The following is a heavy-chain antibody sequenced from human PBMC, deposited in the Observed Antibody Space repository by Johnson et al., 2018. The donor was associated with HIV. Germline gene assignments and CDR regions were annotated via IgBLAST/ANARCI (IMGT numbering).Heavy chain of an antibody. CDR3: AKDLRVFDWFNAYDAFDI. CDR1: GFTFSSYA. D-gene: IGHD3-9*01. V-gene: IGHV3-30*04. CDR2: ISYDGSNK. J-gene: IGHJ3*02. Sequence: VQLVESGGGLVQPGGSLRLSCAASGFTFSSYAMHWVRQAPGKGLEWVAVISYDGSNKYYADSVKGRFTISRDNSKNTLYLQMNSLRADDTAVYYCAKDLRVFDWFNAYDAFDIWGQGTMVTVSS.